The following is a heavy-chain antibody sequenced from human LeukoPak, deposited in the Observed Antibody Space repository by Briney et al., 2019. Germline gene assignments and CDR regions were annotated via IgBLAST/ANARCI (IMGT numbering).Heavy chain of an antibody. CDR3: TSGSLWFGERDYLNWFDP. CDR2: SRNTASIYTT. CDR1: GFTFSDHD. J-gene: IGHJ5*02. V-gene: IGHV3-72*01. D-gene: IGHD3-10*01. Sequence: PGGSLRLSCAASGFTFSDHDMDWVRQAPGKGLQWVGRSRNTASIYTTKYAASVKGRFTISRDDSQNTLFLQMNSLKTEDTAVYYCTSGSLWFGERDYLNWFDPWGQGTLVTVSS.